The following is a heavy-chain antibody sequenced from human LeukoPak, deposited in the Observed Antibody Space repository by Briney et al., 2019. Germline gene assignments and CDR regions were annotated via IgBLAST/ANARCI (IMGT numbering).Heavy chain of an antibody. J-gene: IGHJ4*02. CDR3: ASWGSSAFDY. CDR2: IYYSGST. D-gene: IGHD3-16*01. CDR1: GGSISSYY. Sequence: SETLSLTCTVSGGSISSYYWSWIRQPPGEGLEWIGYIYYSGSTNYNPSLKSRVTISVDTFKNQFSLKLSSVTAADTAVYYCASWGSSAFDYWGQGTLVTVSS. V-gene: IGHV4-59*01.